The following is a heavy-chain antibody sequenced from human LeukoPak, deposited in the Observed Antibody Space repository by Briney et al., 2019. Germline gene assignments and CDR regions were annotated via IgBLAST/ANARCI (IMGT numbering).Heavy chain of an antibody. J-gene: IGHJ4*02. Sequence: GGSLRLSCAASGFTFSSYAMSWVRQAPGKGLEWVSAISGSGGSTYYADSAKGRFTISRDNSKNTLYLQMNSLRAEDTAVYYCAKDPPPYYDFWSGQYYFDYWGQGTLVTVSS. CDR1: GFTFSSYA. CDR2: ISGSGGST. CDR3: AKDPPPYYDFWSGQYYFDY. V-gene: IGHV3-23*01. D-gene: IGHD3-3*01.